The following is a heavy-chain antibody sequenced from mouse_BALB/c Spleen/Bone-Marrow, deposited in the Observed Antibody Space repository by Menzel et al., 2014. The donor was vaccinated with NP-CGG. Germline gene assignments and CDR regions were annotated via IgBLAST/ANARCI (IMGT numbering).Heavy chain of an antibody. CDR2: ISSGSSTI. V-gene: IGHV5-17*02. D-gene: IGHD2-2*01. CDR3: ARSSYGYDRQAYFFDY. CDR1: GFTFSSLG. J-gene: IGHJ2*01. Sequence: EVMLVESGGGLVQPGGSRKLSCAASGFTFSSLGMHWVRQAPEKGLEWVAYISSGSSTIYYADTVKGRFTISRDNPKNTLFLQMTSLRSEDTAMYYCARSSYGYDRQAYFFDYWGQGTTLTVSS.